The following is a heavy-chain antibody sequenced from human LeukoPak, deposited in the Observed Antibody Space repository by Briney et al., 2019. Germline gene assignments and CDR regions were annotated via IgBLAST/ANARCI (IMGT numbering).Heavy chain of an antibody. D-gene: IGHD6-6*01. CDR1: GFTFSYYA. CDR2: LSYDENNK. J-gene: IGHJ5*02. V-gene: IGHV3-30*04. Sequence: PGGSLRLSCAASGFTFSYYAMHWVRQAPGKGLEWVALLSYDENNKYYADSVKGRFTISRDNSKNTLYLQMNTLRAEDTAVYYCARDKAKRYSSSSAWFDPWGQGTLVTVSS. CDR3: ARDKAKRYSSSSAWFDP.